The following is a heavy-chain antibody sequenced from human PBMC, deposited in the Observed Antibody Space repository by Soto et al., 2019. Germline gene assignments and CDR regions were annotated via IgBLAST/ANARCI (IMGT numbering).Heavy chain of an antibody. V-gene: IGHV1-18*04. CDR1: GYTFTSYG. D-gene: IGHD2-15*01. CDR2: ISAYNGNT. J-gene: IGHJ6*02. CDR3: ARSCRGGSCYYSYHYYGMDV. Sequence: QVQLVQSGAEVKKPGASVKVSCKASGYTFTSYGISWVRQAPGQGLEWMGWISAYNGNTNYAQKLQGRVTMTTDTSTSTAYMELRSLRSDDTAVYYCARSCRGGSCYYSYHYYGMDVWGQGTTVTVSS.